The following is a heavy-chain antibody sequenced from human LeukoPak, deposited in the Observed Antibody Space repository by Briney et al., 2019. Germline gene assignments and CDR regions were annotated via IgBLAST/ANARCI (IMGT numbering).Heavy chain of an antibody. Sequence: GGSLRLSCAASGFTFSSYAMHWVRQAPGKGLEWVAVISYDGSNKYYADSVKGRFTISRDNSKNTLYLQMNSLRAEDTAVYYCARGVTMIVVVITPPFDYWGQGTLVTVSS. J-gene: IGHJ4*02. CDR1: GFTFSSYA. V-gene: IGHV3-30-3*01. D-gene: IGHD3-22*01. CDR2: ISYDGSNK. CDR3: ARGVTMIVVVITPPFDY.